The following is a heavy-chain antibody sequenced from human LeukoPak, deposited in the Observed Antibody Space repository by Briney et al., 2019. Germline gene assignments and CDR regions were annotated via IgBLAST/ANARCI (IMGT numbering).Heavy chain of an antibody. CDR1: GGSISSSSYY. CDR3: ARGSGWYGWLDP. CDR2: IYYSGST. J-gene: IGHJ5*02. D-gene: IGHD6-19*01. Sequence: SETLSLTCTVSGGSISSSSYYWGWIPQPPGMGLEWNGSIYYSGSTYYNPSLKSRVTISVDTSKNQFSLKLSSVTAADTAVYYCARGSGWYGWLDPWGQGTLVTVSS. V-gene: IGHV4-39*07.